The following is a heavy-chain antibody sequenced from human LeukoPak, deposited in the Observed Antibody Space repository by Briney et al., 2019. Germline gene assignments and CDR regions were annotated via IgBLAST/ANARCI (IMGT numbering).Heavy chain of an antibody. CDR3: ATDSLPVTPSYYYYGMDV. J-gene: IGHJ6*02. CDR2: FDPEDGET. D-gene: IGHD4-4*01. Sequence: ASVKVSCKVSGYTLTELSMHWVRQAPGEGLEWMGGFDPEDGETIYAQKFQGRVTMTEDTSTDTAYMELSSLRSEDTAVYYCATDSLPVTPSYYYYGMDVWGQGTTVTVSS. V-gene: IGHV1-24*01. CDR1: GYTLTELS.